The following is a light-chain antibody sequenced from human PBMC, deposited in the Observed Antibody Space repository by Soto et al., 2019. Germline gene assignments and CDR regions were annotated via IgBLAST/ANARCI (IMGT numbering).Light chain of an antibody. CDR1: QSLSSNY. Sequence: EIVLTQSPGTLSLSPGDTATLSCRASQSLSSNYLAWYQQRPGQAPKLLIYDISSRATGIPDRFSGSGSGTDFTLIITRLDPEDFAVYYCQQYGGSMSFGQGTRLEIE. V-gene: IGKV3-20*01. CDR3: QQYGGSMS. J-gene: IGKJ5*01. CDR2: DIS.